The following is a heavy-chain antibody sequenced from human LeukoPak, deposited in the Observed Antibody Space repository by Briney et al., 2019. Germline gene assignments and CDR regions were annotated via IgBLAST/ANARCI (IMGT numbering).Heavy chain of an antibody. J-gene: IGHJ4*02. CDR1: GYTFTGYY. V-gene: IGHV1-2*02. Sequence: ASVKVSCKASGYTFTGYYMHWVRQAPGQGLEWMGWINPNSGGTNYAQKFQGGVTMTRDTSISTAYMELSRLRSDDTAVYYCARFRGVIMGRFDYWGQGTLVTVSS. D-gene: IGHD3-10*01. CDR3: ARFRGVIMGRFDY. CDR2: INPNSGGT.